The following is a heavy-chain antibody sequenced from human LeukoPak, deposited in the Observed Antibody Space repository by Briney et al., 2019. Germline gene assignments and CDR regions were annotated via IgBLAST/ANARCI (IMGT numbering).Heavy chain of an antibody. CDR3: ARQDLRYFDWWPAGIDY. CDR2: ISSSGSTI. D-gene: IGHD3-9*01. Sequence: GGSLRLSCAASGFTFSSYEMNWVRQAPGKGLEWVSYISSSGSTIYYADSVKGRFTISRDNAKNSLYLQMNSLRAEDTAVYYCARQDLRYFDWWPAGIDYWGQGTLVTVSS. V-gene: IGHV3-48*03. CDR1: GFTFSSYE. J-gene: IGHJ4*02.